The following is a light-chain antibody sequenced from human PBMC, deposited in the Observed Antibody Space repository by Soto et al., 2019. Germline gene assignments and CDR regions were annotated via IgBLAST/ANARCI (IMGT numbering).Light chain of an antibody. CDR1: SSNIGADYD. CDR3: QSYDFSLRAWV. CDR2: GNK. J-gene: IGLJ3*02. Sequence: QSVLTQPPSVSGAPGQTVTISCSGTSSNIGADYDVHWYQQLPGTAPKRLIYGNKYRPSGVPDRFSGSKSGTSASLAITGLQAEDEADYYCQSYDFSLRAWVFGGGTKLTVL. V-gene: IGLV1-40*01.